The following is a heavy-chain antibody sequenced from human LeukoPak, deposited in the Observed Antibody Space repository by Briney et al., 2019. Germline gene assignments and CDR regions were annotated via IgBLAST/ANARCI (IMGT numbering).Heavy chain of an antibody. CDR3: ARTTEGYAGGPGYSYYYYMDV. CDR1: GGSISSDY. Sequence: PETLSLTCTVSGGSISSDYWSWIRQPPGKGLEWIGYIYYSGSTTYNPSLKSRGTISLDTSKNQFSLKLSSVTAADTAVYYCARTTEGYAGGPGYSYYYYMDVWGKGTTVTISS. J-gene: IGHJ6*03. D-gene: IGHD5-12*01. CDR2: IYYSGST. V-gene: IGHV4-59*01.